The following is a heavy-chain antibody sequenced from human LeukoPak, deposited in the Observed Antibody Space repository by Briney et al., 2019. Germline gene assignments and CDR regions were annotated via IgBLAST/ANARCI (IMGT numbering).Heavy chain of an antibody. Sequence: SETLSLTCTVSADSLSSGGHYWAWIRQFPGKGLESIGFIHHSGRSRHNPSLKDRVAISVDTSRKQFALKLSSVTAADTAMYYCARGGNRFGGFYFDYWGQGIQAIVSS. CDR3: ARGGNRFGGFYFDY. D-gene: IGHD3-10*01. CDR2: IHHSGRS. CDR1: ADSLSSGGHY. V-gene: IGHV4-31*03. J-gene: IGHJ4*02.